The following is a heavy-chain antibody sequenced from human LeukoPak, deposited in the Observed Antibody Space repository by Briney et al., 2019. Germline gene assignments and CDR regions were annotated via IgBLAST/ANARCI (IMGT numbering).Heavy chain of an antibody. CDR3: ARAPTVLVGYCSSSSCQADY. V-gene: IGHV3-21*01. D-gene: IGHD2-2*01. CDR1: GFTFRSYS. Sequence: GGSLRLSCAASGFTFRSYSMNWVRQAPGKGLEWVSAIDPSSTYIYYADSVKGRFTISRDNAENSLYLQMNSLRVEDTAVYYCARAPTVLVGYCSSSSCQADYWGQGTLVAVSS. CDR2: IDPSSTYI. J-gene: IGHJ4*02.